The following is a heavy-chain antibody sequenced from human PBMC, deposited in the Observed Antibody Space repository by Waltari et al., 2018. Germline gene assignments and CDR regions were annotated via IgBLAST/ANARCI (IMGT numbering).Heavy chain of an antibody. CDR3: VRYVVVTAGDY. CDR2: ITGDGSGT. CDR1: GFTFSSYW. D-gene: IGHD2-21*02. Sequence: EVQLVESGGGLVQPGGPLRLSCEASGFTFSSYWMHWVRQVPGKGLVWVGRITGDGSGTTYAASVKGRFTISRDNAKNTLFLQMNSLRDEDTAVYYCVRYVVVTAGDYWGQGTLVAVSS. J-gene: IGHJ4*02. V-gene: IGHV3-74*03.